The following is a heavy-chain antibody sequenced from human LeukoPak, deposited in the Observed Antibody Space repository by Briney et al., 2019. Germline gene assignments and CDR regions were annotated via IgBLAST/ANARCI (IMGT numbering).Heavy chain of an antibody. J-gene: IGHJ5*01. D-gene: IGHD6-13*01. CDR1: GYTFTGYY. V-gene: IGHV1-2*02. CDR2: INPNSGGT. Sequence: ASVKVSCKASGYTFTGYYMHWVRQAPGQGLEWMGWINPNSGGTNYAQKFQGRVTMTTDTSTSTAYMELRSLRSDDTAVYYCARWAGIAAAEFDHWGQGTLVTVSS. CDR3: ARWAGIAAAEFDH.